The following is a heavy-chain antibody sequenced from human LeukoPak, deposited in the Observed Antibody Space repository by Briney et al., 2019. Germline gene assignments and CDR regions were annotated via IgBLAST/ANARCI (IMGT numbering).Heavy chain of an antibody. CDR3: AKTRSPTRDEKDY. CDR2: IIPILGTA. V-gene: IGHV1-69*13. Sequence: SVKVSCKASGGTFSISAINWVRQAPGQGLEWMGGIIPILGTAENAQKFQGRVTITADESTGTAYMEHNSLRSEDTAMYYCAKTRSPTRDEKDYWGQGTLVTVSS. CDR1: GGTFSISA. J-gene: IGHJ4*02. D-gene: IGHD5-24*01.